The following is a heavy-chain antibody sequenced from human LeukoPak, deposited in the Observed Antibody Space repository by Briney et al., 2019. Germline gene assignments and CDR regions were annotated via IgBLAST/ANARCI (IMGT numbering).Heavy chain of an antibody. D-gene: IGHD4-11*01. J-gene: IGHJ4*02. CDR2: ISSSSSYI. CDR3: ARALMTTVPYFDY. Sequence: GGSLTLSCAASGFTFSSYSMNWVRQAPGKGLEWVSSISSSSSYIYYADSVKGRFTISRDNAKNSLYLQMNSLRAEDTAVYYCARALMTTVPYFDYWGQGTLVTVSS. V-gene: IGHV3-21*01. CDR1: GFTFSSYS.